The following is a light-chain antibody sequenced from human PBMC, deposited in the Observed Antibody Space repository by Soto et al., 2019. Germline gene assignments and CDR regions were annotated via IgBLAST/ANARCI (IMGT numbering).Light chain of an antibody. CDR3: QVWDSISDQYV. J-gene: IGLJ1*01. CDR2: DDS. Sequence: SYALTQPPSVSVAPGQTATITCGGSHIGTKGVHWYQQKPRQAPGVVVYDDSDRPSGIPERLSGSNSANTATLTISRVEAGDEADYFCQVWDSISDQYVFGPGTKVTVL. CDR1: HIGTKG. V-gene: IGLV3-21*02.